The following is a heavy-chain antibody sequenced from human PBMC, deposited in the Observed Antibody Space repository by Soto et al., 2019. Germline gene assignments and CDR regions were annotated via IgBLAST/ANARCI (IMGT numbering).Heavy chain of an antibody. D-gene: IGHD2-21*02. Sequence: GASVKVSCKASRGTFNKFAFSWVRQAPGQGFEWMGGIIPVFRSANYAQRFRGRITITADEYTSTVYLYLNDLRSDDTAVYYCARRYCASDNCPLFYYFVDLWGLGTTVTVSS. CDR1: RGTFNKFA. J-gene: IGHJ6*02. CDR2: IIPVFRSA. CDR3: ARRYCASDNCPLFYYFVDL. V-gene: IGHV1-69*13.